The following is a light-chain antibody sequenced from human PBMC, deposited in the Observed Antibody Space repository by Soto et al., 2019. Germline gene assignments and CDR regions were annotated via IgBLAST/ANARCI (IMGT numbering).Light chain of an antibody. J-gene: IGLJ1*01. CDR1: SSDVGGYNS. CDR2: DVG. V-gene: IGLV2-14*03. Sequence: QSVLAQPPSVSGSPGESITISCTGTSSDVGGYNSVAWYQHHPGKAPQLILYDVGDRPSGVSYRFSGSKAGNAASLNISGLQAADEADYLCSWFTSSMTNVFGSGAKVTVL. CDR3: SWFTSSMTNV.